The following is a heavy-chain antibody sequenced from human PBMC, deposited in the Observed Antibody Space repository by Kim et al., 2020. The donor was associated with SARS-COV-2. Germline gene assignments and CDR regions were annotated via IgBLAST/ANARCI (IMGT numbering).Heavy chain of an antibody. CDR1: GFTFSSYG. D-gene: IGHD6-19*01. Sequence: RGSLRLSCAASGFTFSSYGMHWVRQAPGKGLEWVAVIWYDGSNKYYADSVKGRFTISRDNSKNTLYLQMNSLRAEDTAVYYCARAGGYSSGWYSRGYYYGMDVWGQGTTVTVSS. CDR3: ARAGGYSSGWYSRGYYYGMDV. CDR2: IWYDGSNK. J-gene: IGHJ6*02. V-gene: IGHV3-33*01.